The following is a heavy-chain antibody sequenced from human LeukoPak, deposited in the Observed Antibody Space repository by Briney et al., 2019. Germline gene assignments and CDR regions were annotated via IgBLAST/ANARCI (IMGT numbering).Heavy chain of an antibody. D-gene: IGHD3-10*01. CDR1: GGSISSSSYY. CDR3: ARQGITMVRGSPPFDN. Sequence: SETLSLTCTVSGGSISSSSYYWGWIRQPPRKGLEWIGSFYYSGSTYYNPSLKSRVTISVDTSKNQFSLKLSSVTAADTAVYYCARQGITMVRGSPPFDNWGQGTLVTVSS. V-gene: IGHV4-39*07. CDR2: FYYSGST. J-gene: IGHJ4*02.